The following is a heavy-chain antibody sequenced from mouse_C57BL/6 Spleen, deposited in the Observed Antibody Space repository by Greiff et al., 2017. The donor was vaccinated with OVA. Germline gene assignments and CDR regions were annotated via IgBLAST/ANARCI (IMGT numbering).Heavy chain of an antibody. CDR1: GYSITSGYF. J-gene: IGHJ4*01. V-gene: IGHV3-6*01. CDR3: ARGYDCDDYAMDY. Sequence: EVQLQESGPGLVKPSQSLSLTCSVTGYSITSGYFRNWIRQLPGNQLEWMGYISYDGNNNYNPSLKNRIPITRDTSRNQFFLKFNSVTTEDTATYYCARGYDCDDYAMDYWGQGTSVTVSS. D-gene: IGHD2-4*01. CDR2: ISYDGNN.